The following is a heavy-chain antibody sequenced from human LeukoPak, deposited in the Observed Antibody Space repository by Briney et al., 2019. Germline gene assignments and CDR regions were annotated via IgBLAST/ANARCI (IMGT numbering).Heavy chain of an antibody. V-gene: IGHV4-59*01. Sequence: SETLSLTCTVSGGSISSYHWSWIRQPPGKGLEWIGHIYYTGSTNYNPSLKSRVAISLDTSKNQFSLKLSSVTAADTAVYYCTRSLGVVIHGGMDVWGQGTTVTVSS. CDR2: IYYTGST. D-gene: IGHD3-3*01. CDR3: TRSLGVVIHGGMDV. J-gene: IGHJ6*02. CDR1: GGSISSYH.